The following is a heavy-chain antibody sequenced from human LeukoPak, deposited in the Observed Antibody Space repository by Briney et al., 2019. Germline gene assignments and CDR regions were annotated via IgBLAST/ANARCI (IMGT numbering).Heavy chain of an antibody. CDR1: GLTFSSYA. D-gene: IGHD1-1*01. CDR2: ISYDGSNK. V-gene: IGHV3-30*01. J-gene: IGHJ4*01. Sequence: GGSLRLSCAASGLTFSSYAMHWFRKAPGTGLKGLAVISYDGSNKYYANSVKVRFTLSRDNSKNTLYLQMNSLRSEDTAVYYGASRARGVGTTGNLDYWGQGTLVTVSS. CDR3: ASRARGVGTTGNLDY.